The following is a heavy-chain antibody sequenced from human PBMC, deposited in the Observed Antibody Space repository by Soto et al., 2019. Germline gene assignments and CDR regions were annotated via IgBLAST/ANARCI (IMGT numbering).Heavy chain of an antibody. J-gene: IGHJ4*02. D-gene: IGHD2-15*01. CDR2: INHSGST. V-gene: IGHV4-34*01. CDR3: ARGSLGYCSGGSCYVFDY. CDR1: GGSFSGYY. Sequence: SETLSLTCAVYGGSFSGYYWSWIRQPPGKGLEWIGEINHSGSTNYNPSLKSRVTISVDTSKNQFSLKLSSVTAADTAVYYCARGSLGYCSGGSCYVFDYWGQRTLVTGSS.